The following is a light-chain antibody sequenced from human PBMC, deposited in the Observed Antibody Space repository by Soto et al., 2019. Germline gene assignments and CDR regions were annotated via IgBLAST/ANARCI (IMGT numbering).Light chain of an antibody. Sequence: QSALTQPASVSGSPGQSIAISCSGTSSDVGDYKSVSWYQRHPGKVPKLVIFEVSNRPSGVSNRFSGSKSGNTASLTISGLQAEDEADYYCSSYINTNTLVFAGGTKVTVL. CDR1: SSDVGDYKS. J-gene: IGLJ2*01. V-gene: IGLV2-14*01. CDR3: SSYINTNTLV. CDR2: EVS.